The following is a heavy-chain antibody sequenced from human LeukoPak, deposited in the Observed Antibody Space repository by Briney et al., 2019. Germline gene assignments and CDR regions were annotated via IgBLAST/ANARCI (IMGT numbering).Heavy chain of an antibody. CDR1: GASISSYF. J-gene: IGHJ4*02. CDR2: ISYSGST. D-gene: IGHD3-3*01. CDR3: ARHHSEWSVENYFDY. Sequence: SETLSLTCTVSGASISSYFWSWIRQPPGNGLEWIGYISYSGSTNYSPSLKSRVTISVDTSKNQFSLNLSSVTAADTAVFYCARHHSEWSVENYFDYWGQGTLVTVSS. V-gene: IGHV4-59*08.